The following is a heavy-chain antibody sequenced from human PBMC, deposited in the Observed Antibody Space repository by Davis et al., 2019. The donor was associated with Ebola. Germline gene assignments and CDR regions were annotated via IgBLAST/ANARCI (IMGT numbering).Heavy chain of an antibody. CDR3: ARGWVDY. D-gene: IGHD5-24*01. Sequence: GESLKISCAASGFPFSSYWMSWVRQAPGKGLEWVANIKQDGSEKYYVDSVKGRFTISRDNAKNSLYLQMNSLRAEDTAVYYCARGWVDYWGQGTLVTVSS. V-gene: IGHV3-7*04. J-gene: IGHJ4*02. CDR1: GFPFSSYW. CDR2: IKQDGSEK.